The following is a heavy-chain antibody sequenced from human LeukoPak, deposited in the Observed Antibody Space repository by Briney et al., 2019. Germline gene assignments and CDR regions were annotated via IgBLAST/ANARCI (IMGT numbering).Heavy chain of an antibody. J-gene: IGHJ4*02. CDR1: GFTFSSYA. V-gene: IGHV3-23*01. D-gene: IGHD3-16*02. Sequence: GGSLRLSCAASGFTFSSYAMSWVRQAPGKGLQWVSAISRGGDSLYYADSVKGRFTISRDNSRNTLYLQMNSLRAEDTAIYYLAKDMYRSSPYHLDYWGQGTLVTVSS. CDR3: AKDMYRSSPYHLDY. CDR2: ISRGGDSL.